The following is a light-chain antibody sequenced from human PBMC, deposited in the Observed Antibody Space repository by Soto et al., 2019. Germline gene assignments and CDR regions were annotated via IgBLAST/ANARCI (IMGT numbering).Light chain of an antibody. V-gene: IGLV2-14*01. Sequence: QSVLTRPASVSGSPGQSITISCTGTISDIAVFNYVSWYQQYPGRAPKLLIYQVTSRASGVSHRFSGSKSGNTASLTISGLQPEEEAEYYCNSYSSTNFYVFGTGTKLTVL. CDR2: QVT. CDR3: NSYSSTNFYV. J-gene: IGLJ1*01. CDR1: ISDIAVFNY.